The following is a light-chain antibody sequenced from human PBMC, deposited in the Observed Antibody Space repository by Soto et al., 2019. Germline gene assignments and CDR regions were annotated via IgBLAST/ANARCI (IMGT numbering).Light chain of an antibody. CDR1: SSDVGGYNH. CDR2: EVT. Sequence: QSVLTQPASVSGSPGQSITISCTGTSSDVGGYNHVSWYQQQPGKAPKLMIYEVTKRPSGVSNRFSGSKSGNTASLTISGLQAEDEADYYCCSYTTSNTRQIVFGTGTKVTVL. J-gene: IGLJ1*01. CDR3: CSYTTSNTRQIV. V-gene: IGLV2-14*01.